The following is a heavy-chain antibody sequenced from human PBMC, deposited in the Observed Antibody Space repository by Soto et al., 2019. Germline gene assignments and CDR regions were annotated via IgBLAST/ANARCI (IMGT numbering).Heavy chain of an antibody. V-gene: IGHV4-39*02. Sequence: SEPLSLTCTVSGGSISSSSYYWGWIRPPPGKGLEWIGSIYYSGSTYYNPSLKSRVTISVDTSKNHFSLKLSSVTAADTAVYYCATQEVGGSYVYTFDPWGQGTLVTVSS. CDR3: ATQEVGGSYVYTFDP. CDR2: IYYSGST. J-gene: IGHJ5*02. CDR1: GGSISSSSYY. D-gene: IGHD1-26*01.